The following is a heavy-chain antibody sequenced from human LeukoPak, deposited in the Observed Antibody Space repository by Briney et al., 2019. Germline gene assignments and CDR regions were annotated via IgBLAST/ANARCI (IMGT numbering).Heavy chain of an antibody. CDR1: GFTLSSYW. Sequence: GGSLRLSCAASGFTLSSYWMYWVRQALGKGLEYVSRINNDGSGTTYADSVKGRFTISRDNAKSTVYLQMNSLRPEDTAMFYCARGGLDHAFDLWGQGTMVSVSS. V-gene: IGHV3-74*01. CDR3: ARGGLDHAFDL. CDR2: INNDGSGT. J-gene: IGHJ3*01. D-gene: IGHD3/OR15-3a*01.